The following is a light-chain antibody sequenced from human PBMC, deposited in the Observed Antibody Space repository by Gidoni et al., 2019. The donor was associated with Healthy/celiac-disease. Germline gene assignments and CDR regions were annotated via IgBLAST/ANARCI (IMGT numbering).Light chain of an antibody. V-gene: IGKV1-39*01. CDR3: QQSYSTPWT. J-gene: IGKJ1*01. Sequence: DIKMTHSPSSLSASVGDRVTITCRASQSISSYLNWYQQKPGKAPKLLIYAASSLQSGVPSRFSGSGSGTDFTLTIGSLQSEDFATYYCQQSYSTPWTFGQGTKVEIK. CDR2: AAS. CDR1: QSISSY.